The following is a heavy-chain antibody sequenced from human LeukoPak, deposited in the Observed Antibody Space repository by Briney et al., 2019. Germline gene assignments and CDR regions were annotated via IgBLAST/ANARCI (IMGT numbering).Heavy chain of an antibody. CDR1: GGSISSGGYS. J-gene: IGHJ4*02. CDR3: GRGGIAAAASGIDY. CDR2: IYQSGST. V-gene: IGHV4-30-2*01. D-gene: IGHD6-13*01. Sequence: PSQTLSLTYAVSGGSISSGGYSWRWIRQPPGKGLEWIGYIYQSGSTYYNPSLKSRVTISVDRSKNQFSLKLSSVTAADTAVYYCGRGGIAAAASGIDYWGQGTLVTVSS.